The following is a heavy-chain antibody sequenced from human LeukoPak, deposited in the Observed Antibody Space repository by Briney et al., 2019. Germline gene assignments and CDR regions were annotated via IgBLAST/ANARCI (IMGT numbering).Heavy chain of an antibody. D-gene: IGHD1-26*01. Sequence: SVKVSCKVSGGTFSNYSITWVRQAPGQGLEWVGGITPIFDTPNYAPKLQGRLTINADGSTSTVYMELRSLRSEDTAVYFCARGPPPLYSGSYRPLDHWGQGTLVTVSS. CDR3: ARGPPPLYSGSYRPLDH. V-gene: IGHV1-69*13. CDR2: ITPIFDTP. CDR1: GGTFSNYS. J-gene: IGHJ4*02.